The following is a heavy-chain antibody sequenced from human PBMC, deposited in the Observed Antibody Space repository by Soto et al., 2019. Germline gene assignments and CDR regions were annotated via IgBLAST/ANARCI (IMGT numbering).Heavy chain of an antibody. CDR1: GYTFTGYY. CDR3: ARGAYYYDNTDYPVDY. CDR2: INPNTGDT. Sequence: QVQLVQSGAEVKKPGASVKVSCKASGYTFTGYYMQGVRQAPGQGLEWMGWINPNTGDTKYAQKFQGWVTMTRDTSISTAYMELSRLRSDDTAVYYCARGAYYYDNTDYPVDYWGQGTLVTVSS. V-gene: IGHV1-2*04. J-gene: IGHJ4*02. D-gene: IGHD3-22*01.